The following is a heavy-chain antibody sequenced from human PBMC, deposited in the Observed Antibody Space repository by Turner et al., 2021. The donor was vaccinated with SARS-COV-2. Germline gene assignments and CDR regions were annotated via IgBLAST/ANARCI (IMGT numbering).Heavy chain of an antibody. CDR1: GYTFTDYY. CDR2: INPNSRGT. CDR3: ATDSYGTL. D-gene: IGHD5-18*01. J-gene: IGHJ4*02. Sequence: QVQLVQSGAEVKKPGASVKVSCKASGYTFTDYYMHWVRQAPGQGLEWMGWINPNSRGTNCAQKFQGRVTMTRDTSISTANMELSRLTSDDTAVYYCATDSYGTLWGQGTLVTVSS. V-gene: IGHV1-2*02.